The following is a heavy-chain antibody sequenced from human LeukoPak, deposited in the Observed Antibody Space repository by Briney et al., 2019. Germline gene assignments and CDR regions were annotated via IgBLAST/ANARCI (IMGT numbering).Heavy chain of an antibody. J-gene: IGHJ6*03. CDR3: ASGFFYYYYYYMDV. CDR1: GGSIRSYY. D-gene: IGHD3-10*01. CDR2: IYYSGST. V-gene: IGHV4-59*12. Sequence: SETLSLTCTVSGGSIRSYYWSWIRQPPGKGLEWIGYIYYSGSTNYNPSLKSRVTISVDTSKNQFSLKLSSVTAADTAVYYCASGFFYYYYYYMDVWGKGTTVTVSS.